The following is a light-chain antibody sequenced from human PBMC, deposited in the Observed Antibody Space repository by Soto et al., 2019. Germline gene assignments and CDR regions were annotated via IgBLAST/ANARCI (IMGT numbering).Light chain of an antibody. V-gene: IGKV1-33*01. Sequence: DIQMTQSPSSLSASVGDRVTITCQASQDISNYLNWYQQKPGKAPKLLIYAASNLETGVPSRFSGSGSGADFTFTISSLQPEDIATYYCQHYGNLPRTFGGGTKVEIK. J-gene: IGKJ4*01. CDR2: AAS. CDR1: QDISNY. CDR3: QHYGNLPRT.